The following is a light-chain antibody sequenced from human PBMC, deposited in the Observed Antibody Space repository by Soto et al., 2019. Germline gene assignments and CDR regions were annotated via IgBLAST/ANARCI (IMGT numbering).Light chain of an antibody. CDR1: QSVSSY. CDR2: SAS. V-gene: IGKV3-20*01. J-gene: IGKJ1*01. Sequence: EIVLTQSPATLSLSPGEIATLSCRASQSVSSYLAWYQQKPGQAPRLLIYSASHRATGIPDRFSGSESGTDFTLTISRLEPEDFAVYYCQQYGDSRWTFGQGTKVDIK. CDR3: QQYGDSRWT.